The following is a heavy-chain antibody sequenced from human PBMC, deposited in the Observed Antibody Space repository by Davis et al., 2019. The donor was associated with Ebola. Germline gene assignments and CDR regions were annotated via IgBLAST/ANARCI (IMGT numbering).Heavy chain of an antibody. Sequence: MPSETLSLTCAVYGGSFSGYYWSWVRQPPGKGLEWIGEIYHSGSTNYNPSLKSRVTISVDRSKNQFSLKLSSVTAADTAVYYCARAAGKHSCYFQHWGQGTLVTVSS. CDR2: IYHSGST. J-gene: IGHJ1*01. D-gene: IGHD3-3*02. V-gene: IGHV4-34*01. CDR3: ARAAGKHSCYFQH. CDR1: GGSFSGYY.